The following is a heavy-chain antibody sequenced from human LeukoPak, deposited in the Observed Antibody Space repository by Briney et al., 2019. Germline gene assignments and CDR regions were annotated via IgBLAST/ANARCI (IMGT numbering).Heavy chain of an antibody. V-gene: IGHV3-74*01. CDR3: TTDLQALVVADEKN. D-gene: IGHD3-22*01. Sequence: AGGSLRLSCAASGFTFSSYWMHWVRQPPGKGLVWVSRINTDGSSANYADSVKGRFTVSRDNAKNTLYLQMNSLRAEDTAVYYCTTDLQALVVADEKNWGQGTLVTVSS. CDR2: INTDGSSA. CDR1: GFTFSSYW. J-gene: IGHJ4*02.